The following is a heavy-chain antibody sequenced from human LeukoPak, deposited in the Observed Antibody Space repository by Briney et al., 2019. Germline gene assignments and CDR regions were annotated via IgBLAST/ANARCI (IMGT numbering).Heavy chain of an antibody. V-gene: IGHV3-23*01. CDR3: AIGHDIVVMAFDN. CDR1: GFTVSSYY. Sequence: WASVKVSCEASGFTVSSYYLNWVRQAPGKGLEWISAINRSGGSTYYADSVKGRVTITRDNSTNTLYLQMNSLRAEDTAVYYCAIGHDIVVMAFDNWGRGTLVTVSS. D-gene: IGHD2-15*01. J-gene: IGHJ4*02. CDR2: INRSGGST.